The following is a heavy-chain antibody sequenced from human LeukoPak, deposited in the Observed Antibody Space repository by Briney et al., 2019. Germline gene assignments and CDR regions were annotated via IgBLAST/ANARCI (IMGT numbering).Heavy chain of an antibody. CDR2: ISGSGGST. CDR3: AKRWSYYFDY. CDR1: GFTFSTYD. Sequence: PGGSLRLSCAASGFTFSTYDMSWVRQAPGKGLEWVSAISGSGGSTYYADSVKGRFTISRDNSKNTLYLQMNSLRAEDTAVYYCAKRWSYYFDYWRQGALVTVSS. D-gene: IGHD5-24*01. J-gene: IGHJ4*02. V-gene: IGHV3-23*01.